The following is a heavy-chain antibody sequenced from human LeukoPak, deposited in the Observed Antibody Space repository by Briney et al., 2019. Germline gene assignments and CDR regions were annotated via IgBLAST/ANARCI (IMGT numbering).Heavy chain of an antibody. CDR3: RRVAHSSSWYFFDS. Sequence: PSETLSLTCAVYGGSFSGYYWSWIRQPPGKGLEWIGEITHNGSTSYNPSLKGRVTISVDTSKSQFSLQLSSVTAADTAVYYCRRVAHSSSWYFFDSWGQGTLATVSS. J-gene: IGHJ4*02. V-gene: IGHV4-34*01. CDR2: ITHNGST. CDR1: GGSFSGYY. D-gene: IGHD6-13*01.